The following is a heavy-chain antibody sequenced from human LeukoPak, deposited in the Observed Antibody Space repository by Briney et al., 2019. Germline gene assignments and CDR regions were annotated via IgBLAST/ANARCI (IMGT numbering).Heavy chain of an antibody. CDR3: AKGGYSIAAYYYYYYMDV. V-gene: IGHV3-48*01. D-gene: IGHD6-25*01. J-gene: IGHJ6*03. Sequence: PGGSLRLSCAASGFTFSSYSMNWVRQAPGKGLEWVSYITFSSSIIYYADSVKGRFTISRDNSKNTLYLQMNSLRAEDTAVYYCAKGGYSIAAYYYYYYMDVWGKGTTVTVSS. CDR1: GFTFSSYS. CDR2: ITFSSSII.